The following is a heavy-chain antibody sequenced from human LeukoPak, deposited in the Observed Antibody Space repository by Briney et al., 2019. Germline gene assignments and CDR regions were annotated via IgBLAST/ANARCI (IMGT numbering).Heavy chain of an antibody. V-gene: IGHV3-20*04. D-gene: IGHD3-10*01. J-gene: IGHJ6*03. CDR1: GFTFDDYG. Sequence: GGSLRLSCAASGFTFDDYGLSWVRQVPGKGLEWVSGLNWNGASTGYADSVKSRFTISRDNAKNSVYLQMNSLRAEDTAVYYCARVSRTYYGSGNDMDVWGKGTTVTISS. CDR3: ARVSRTYYGSGNDMDV. CDR2: LNWNGAST.